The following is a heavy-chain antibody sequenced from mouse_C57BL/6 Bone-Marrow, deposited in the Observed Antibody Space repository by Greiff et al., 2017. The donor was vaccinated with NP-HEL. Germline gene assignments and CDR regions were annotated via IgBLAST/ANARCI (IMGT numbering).Heavy chain of an antibody. CDR2: INPNYGTT. CDR1: GYSFTDYN. V-gene: IGHV1-39*01. J-gene: IGHJ2*01. CDR3: ARTFYYGSSYFDY. Sequence: EVQLQQSGPELVKPGASVKISCKASGYSFTDYNMNWVKQSNGQSLEWIGVINPNYGTTSYNQKFKGKATLTVDQSSSTAYMQLNSLTSEDSAVYDCARTFYYGSSYFDYWGQGTTLTVSS. D-gene: IGHD1-1*01.